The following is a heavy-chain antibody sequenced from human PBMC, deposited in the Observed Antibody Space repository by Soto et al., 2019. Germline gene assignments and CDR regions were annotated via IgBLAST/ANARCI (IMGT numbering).Heavy chain of an antibody. CDR3: ARDRAKGYYDSSGYYLSY. D-gene: IGHD3-22*01. CDR1: GFTFSDYY. V-gene: IGHV3-11*01. Sequence: QVQLVESGGGLVKPGGSLRLFCAASGFTFSDYYMSWIRQAPGKGLEWVSNISSSGSTIYYADSVKGRFTISRDNAKNSLYLQMNSLRAEDTAVYYCARDRAKGYYDSSGYYLSYWGQGTLVTVSS. CDR2: ISSSGSTI. J-gene: IGHJ4*02.